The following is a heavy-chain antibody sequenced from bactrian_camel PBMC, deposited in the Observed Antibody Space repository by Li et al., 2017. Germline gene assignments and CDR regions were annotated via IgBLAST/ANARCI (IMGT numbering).Heavy chain of an antibody. V-gene: IGHV3S9*01. J-gene: IGHJ4*01. Sequence: QLVESGGGSVQAGGSLRLSCAASTGTFRSACMGWIRQVSGKEREGVASIDSDGETTYADPVKGRFTISRDNAKNSVYLQMHSLKLEDTAMYYCAATGMQWDTWTTIQALDKESYIYWGEGTQVTVS. D-gene: IGHD3*01. CDR2: IDSDGET. CDR1: TGTFRSAC. CDR3: AATGMQWDTWTTIQALDKESYIY.